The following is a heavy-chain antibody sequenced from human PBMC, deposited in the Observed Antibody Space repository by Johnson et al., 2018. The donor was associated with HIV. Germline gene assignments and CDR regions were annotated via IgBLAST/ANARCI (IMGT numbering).Heavy chain of an antibody. CDR2: VNSGGTT. V-gene: IGHV3-66*01. CDR3: ARACRDGYTCDAFDI. J-gene: IGHJ3*02. D-gene: IGHD5-24*01. CDR1: GFTFGTYP. Sequence: VQLVESGGGLVQPGGSLRLSCAVSGFTFGTYPMNWVRQAPGKGLEWVSVVNSGGTTYYAGSVRGRFTVSRDNSKNTLYLQMNSLRAEDTAVYYCARACRDGYTCDAFDIWGQGTLVTVSS.